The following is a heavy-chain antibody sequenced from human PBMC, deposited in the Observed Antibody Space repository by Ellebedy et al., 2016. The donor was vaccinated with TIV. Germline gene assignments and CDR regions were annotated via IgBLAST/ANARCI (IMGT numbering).Heavy chain of an antibody. J-gene: IGHJ4*02. CDR2: IDPSDSYT. CDR1: GYSFTSYS. Sequence: GESLKISCKSSGYSFTSYSIARVLQLPGQGQEWMWKIDPSDSYTMYSPSFQGHVTISADRSISTAYLQWSSLKASDTAMYSCARLTVTPDYWGQGTLVTVSS. V-gene: IGHV5-10-1*01. D-gene: IGHD4-17*01. CDR3: ARLTVTPDY.